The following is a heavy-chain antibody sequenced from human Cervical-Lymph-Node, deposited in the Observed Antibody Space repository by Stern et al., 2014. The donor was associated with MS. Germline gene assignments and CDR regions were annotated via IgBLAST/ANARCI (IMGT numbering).Heavy chain of an antibody. CDR3: ARVFKAVGVGLGGGCFDL. CDR2: FIPIYGTT. J-gene: IGHJ3*01. V-gene: IGHV1-69*06. CDR1: GGTFSSYS. Sequence: QMQLVQSGAEVMKPGSSVKVSCKASGGTFSSYSLGWLRQAPGQGFEWMGGFIPIYGTTYYAPKFQDRVTMTADKSTGTAYMELSSLKFDDTAVYYCARVFKAVGVGLGGGCFDLWGQGTKVTVSS. D-gene: IGHD3-3*01.